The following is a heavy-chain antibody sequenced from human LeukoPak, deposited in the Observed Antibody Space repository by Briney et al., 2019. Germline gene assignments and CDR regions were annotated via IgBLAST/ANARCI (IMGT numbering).Heavy chain of an antibody. D-gene: IGHD1-26*01. CDR3: ARVPQDSYSGSPYDY. J-gene: IGHJ4*02. CDR1: GGTFSSYA. V-gene: IGHV1-69*04. CDR2: IIPILDIA. Sequence: SVKVSCKASGGTFSSYAISWVRQAPGQGLEWMGRIIPILDIANYAQKLQGRVTITADKPTRTAYMELSSLRSEDTAVYYCARVPQDSYSGSPYDYWGQGTLVTVSS.